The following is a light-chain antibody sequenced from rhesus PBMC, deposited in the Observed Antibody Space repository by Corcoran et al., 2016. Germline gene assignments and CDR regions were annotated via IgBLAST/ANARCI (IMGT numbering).Light chain of an antibody. CDR1: QSLLDSEDGNIY. Sequence: ETVMTQTPLSLPVTPGEPASISCRSSQSLLDSEDGNIYLDWYLQKPGQSPQAWIYEVSNRASGVPDRVSGIGSDTDVTLKIRRVEAEDVGLYYCLQYTHIPFTFGPGTKLEI. CDR3: LQYTHIPFT. CDR2: EVS. J-gene: IGKJ3*01. V-gene: IGKV2-86*01.